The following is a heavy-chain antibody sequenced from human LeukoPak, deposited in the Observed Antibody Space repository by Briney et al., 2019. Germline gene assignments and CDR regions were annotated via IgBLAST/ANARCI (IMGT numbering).Heavy chain of an antibody. CDR3: ARGGKFYVN. CDR1: GGSISGYY. CDR2: ISDSGSA. D-gene: IGHD2-15*01. J-gene: IGHJ4*02. V-gene: IGHV4-59*08. Sequence: SETLSLTCSVSGGSISGYYWSWIRQPPGKGPEWIGYISDSGSANNNPSLKSRVTISLDTSKNQFSLNLSSVTASDTAVYYCARGGKFYVNWGQGTLVTVSS.